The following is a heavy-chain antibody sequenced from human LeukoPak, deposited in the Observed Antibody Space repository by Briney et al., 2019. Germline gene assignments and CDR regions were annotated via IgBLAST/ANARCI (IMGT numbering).Heavy chain of an antibody. J-gene: IGHJ4*02. Sequence: GGSLRLSCAASGFTFSNHGMHWVRQAPGKGLEWVAVIWYDGTNKYYADSVKGRFTFSRDNSKNTLYLQMNSLRVEDTAVYYCARDRGVDYFDYRGQGTLVTVSS. V-gene: IGHV3-33*01. CDR1: GFTFSNHG. CDR3: ARDRGVDYFDY. D-gene: IGHD3-3*01. CDR2: IWYDGTNK.